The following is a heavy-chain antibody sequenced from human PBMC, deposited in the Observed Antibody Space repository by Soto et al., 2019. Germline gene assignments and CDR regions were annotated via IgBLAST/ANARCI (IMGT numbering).Heavy chain of an antibody. D-gene: IGHD6-19*01. CDR3: ARDSIAVAGTEVGWFDP. CDR2: IIPIFGTA. CDR1: GGTFSSYA. J-gene: IGHJ5*02. Sequence: GASVKVSCKASGGTFSSYAISWVRQAPGQGLEWMGGIIPIFGTANYAQKFQGRVTITADESTSTAYMELSSLRSEDTAVYYCARDSIAVAGTEVGWFDPWGQGTLVTVSS. V-gene: IGHV1-69*13.